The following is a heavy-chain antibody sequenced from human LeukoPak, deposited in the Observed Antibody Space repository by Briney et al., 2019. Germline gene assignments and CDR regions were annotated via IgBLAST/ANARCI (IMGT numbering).Heavy chain of an antibody. J-gene: IGHJ1*01. CDR1: GFSFSNYW. Sequence: GGSLRLSCAASGFSFSNYWMSWVRQAPGKGPEWVANIKYDGSEIYYMDSARGRFTISRDNAQNSMYLQMNSLRVEDTAVYYCTSWGDTTAEYFQRWGQGTLVTVSS. V-gene: IGHV3-7*01. D-gene: IGHD2-21*02. CDR3: TSWGDTTAEYFQR. CDR2: IKYDGSEI.